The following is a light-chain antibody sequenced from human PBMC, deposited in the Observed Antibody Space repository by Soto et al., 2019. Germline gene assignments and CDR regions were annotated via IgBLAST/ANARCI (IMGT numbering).Light chain of an antibody. V-gene: IGKV3-11*01. CDR2: EAS. Sequence: DIVLTQSPATLSLSPGERATLSCRASQSVSNYLVWYQQKPGQAPRLLIYEASNRATGIPARFSGSGSGTDFTLTISSLQPEDFATYYCQQANSFPLTFGGGTKVDIK. J-gene: IGKJ4*01. CDR3: QQANSFPLT. CDR1: QSVSNY.